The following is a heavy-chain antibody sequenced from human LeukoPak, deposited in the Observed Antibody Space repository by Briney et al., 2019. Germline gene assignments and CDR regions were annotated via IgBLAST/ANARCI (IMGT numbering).Heavy chain of an antibody. CDR1: GGSISSYY. V-gene: IGHV4-59*08. CDR3: ARHYSNYGFIYYYYMDV. D-gene: IGHD4-11*01. CDR2: IYYSGST. Sequence: SETLSLTCTVSGGSISSYYWSWIRQPPGKGLEWIGYIYYSGSTYYNPSLKSRVTISVDTSKNQFSLKLSSVTAADTAVYYCARHYSNYGFIYYYYMDVWGKGTTVTVSS. J-gene: IGHJ6*03.